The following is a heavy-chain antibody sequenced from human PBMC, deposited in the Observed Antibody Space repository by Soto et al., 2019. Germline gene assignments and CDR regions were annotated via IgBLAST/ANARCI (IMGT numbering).Heavy chain of an antibody. D-gene: IGHD3-3*01. CDR3: ARDEGFLEWLLGGLDV. J-gene: IGHJ6*02. CDR1: GFTFRNYW. Sequence: GGSLRLSCAASGFTFRNYWVYRVRQAPGKGLGWVSRINSDGSTTNYADSVKGRFTISRDNAKNTLYLQMNSLTAEDTAVYYCARDEGFLEWLLGGLDVWGQGTTVTVSS. V-gene: IGHV3-74*01. CDR2: INSDGSTT.